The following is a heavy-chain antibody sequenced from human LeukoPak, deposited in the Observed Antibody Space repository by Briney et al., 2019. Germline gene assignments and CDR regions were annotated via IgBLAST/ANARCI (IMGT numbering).Heavy chain of an antibody. CDR2: VYNSGTT. Sequence: PSETLSLTCTVSGVSIGSHYWSWIRQSPGKGLEWIGCVYNSGTTVYNPSLTGRVTISVDTSKNQYSPNLRSVTAADAAVYYCARDAYWGQGILVTVSS. CDR1: GVSIGSHY. CDR3: ARDAY. V-gene: IGHV4-59*11. J-gene: IGHJ4*02.